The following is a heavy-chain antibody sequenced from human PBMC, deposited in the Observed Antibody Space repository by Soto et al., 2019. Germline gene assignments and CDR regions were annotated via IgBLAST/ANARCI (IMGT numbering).Heavy chain of an antibody. CDR2: ISSSSSYI. CDR1: GFTFSSYS. V-gene: IGHV3-21*01. CDR3: ARDSTGGGTDYYYYYMDV. D-gene: IGHD3-16*01. J-gene: IGHJ6*03. Sequence: LGGSLRLSCAASGFTFSSYSMNWVRQAPGKGLEWVSSISSSSSYIYYADSVKGRFTISRDNAKNSLYLQMNSLRAEDTAVYYCARDSTGGGTDYYYYYMDVWGKGTTVTVSS.